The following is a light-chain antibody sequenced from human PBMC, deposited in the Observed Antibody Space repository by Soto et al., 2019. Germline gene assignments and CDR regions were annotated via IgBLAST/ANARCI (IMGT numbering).Light chain of an antibody. CDR3: QQRSNWPPVIT. Sequence: EIVLTQSPATLSLSPGERATLSCRAIQSVSSYLAWYQQQPGQPPRLLIYDAATRATGIPARFSGSGSGTDFTPPISSLEPEDFAVYYCQQRSNWPPVITFGQGTRLEIK. CDR2: DAA. CDR1: QSVSSY. J-gene: IGKJ5*01. V-gene: IGKV3-11*01.